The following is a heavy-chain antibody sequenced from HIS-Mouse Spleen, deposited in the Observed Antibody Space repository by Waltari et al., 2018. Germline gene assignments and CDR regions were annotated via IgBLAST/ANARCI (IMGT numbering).Heavy chain of an antibody. V-gene: IGHV4-39*07. J-gene: IGHJ2*01. Sequence: QLQLQESGPGLVKPSETLSLTCTVSGGSISSSSYYWGRRRQPPGKGLEWIGSIYYSGSTYYNPSLKSRVTISVDTSKNQFSLKLSSVTAADTAVYYCAREIPYSSSWYDWYFDLWGRGTLVTVSS. CDR1: GGSISSSSYY. CDR3: AREIPYSSSWYDWYFDL. CDR2: IYYSGST. D-gene: IGHD6-13*01.